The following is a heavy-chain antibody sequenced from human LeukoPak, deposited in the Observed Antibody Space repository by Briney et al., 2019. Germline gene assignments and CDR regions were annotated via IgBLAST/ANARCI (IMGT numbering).Heavy chain of an antibody. J-gene: IGHJ5*02. Sequence: ASVKVSCKASGYTFTSCDDNWVRQATGQGLEWMGWMNPNSGNTAYAQKFQGRVTMTRNTSISTAYMELNSLRSEDTAVYYCAKVANSRGNWFDPWGQGTLVTVSS. CDR1: GYTFTSCD. CDR3: AKVANSRGNWFDP. V-gene: IGHV1-8*01. CDR2: MNPNSGNT. D-gene: IGHD6-13*01.